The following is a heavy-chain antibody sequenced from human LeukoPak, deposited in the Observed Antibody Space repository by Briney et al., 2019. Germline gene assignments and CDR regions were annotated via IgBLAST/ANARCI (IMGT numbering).Heavy chain of an antibody. CDR3: GRHRSGSGTYFIDH. J-gene: IGHJ4*02. CDR2: MKKDGSET. CDR1: GFTFSSYS. Sequence: GGSLRLSCLVSGFTFSSYSMIWVRQAPGKGLQWVANMKKDGSETNYGDSVKGRFTISRDNAKNSLYLQMNSLRAEDTAVYYCGRHRSGSGTYFIDHWGQGTLVSVSS. V-gene: IGHV3-7*01. D-gene: IGHD3-10*01.